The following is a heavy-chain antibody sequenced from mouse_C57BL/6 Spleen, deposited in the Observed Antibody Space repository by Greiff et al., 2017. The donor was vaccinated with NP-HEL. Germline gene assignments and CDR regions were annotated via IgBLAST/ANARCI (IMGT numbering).Heavy chain of an antibody. J-gene: IGHJ4*01. Sequence: QVQLQQSGPELVKPGASVKISCKASGYAFSSSWMNWVKQRPGKGLEWIGRIYPGDGDTNYNGKFKGKATLTADKSSSTAYMQLSSLTSEDSAVYFCARCYGNSFYAMDYWGQGTSVTVSS. CDR1: GYAFSSSW. V-gene: IGHV1-82*01. CDR2: IYPGDGDT. D-gene: IGHD2-1*01. CDR3: ARCYGNSFYAMDY.